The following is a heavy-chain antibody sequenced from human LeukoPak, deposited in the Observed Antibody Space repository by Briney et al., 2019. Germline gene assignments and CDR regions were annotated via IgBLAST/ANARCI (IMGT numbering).Heavy chain of an antibody. V-gene: IGHV4-38-2*02. D-gene: IGHD1-26*01. J-gene: IGHJ4*02. CDR1: GYSISSGYY. CDR2: IYHSGST. Sequence: SETLSLTCTVSGYSISSGYYWGWIRQPPGKGLEWIGSIYHSGSTYYNPSLKSRVTISVDTSKNQFSLKLSSVTAADTAVYYCAREDSGSYDIWGQGTLVTVSS. CDR3: AREDSGSYDI.